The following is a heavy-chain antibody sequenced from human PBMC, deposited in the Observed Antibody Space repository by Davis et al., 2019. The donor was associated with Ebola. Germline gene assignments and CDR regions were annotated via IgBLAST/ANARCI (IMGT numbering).Heavy chain of an antibody. CDR1: GFTFSSYA. J-gene: IGHJ4*02. Sequence: PSETLSLTCAASGFTFSSYAMSWVRQAPGKGLEWVSAISGSGGSTYYADSVKGRFTISRDNSKNTLYLQMNSLRAEDTAVYYCAKDAVVSTHYFDCWGQGTLVTVSS. CDR2: ISGSGGST. D-gene: IGHD5/OR15-5a*01. V-gene: IGHV3-23*01. CDR3: AKDAVVSTHYFDC.